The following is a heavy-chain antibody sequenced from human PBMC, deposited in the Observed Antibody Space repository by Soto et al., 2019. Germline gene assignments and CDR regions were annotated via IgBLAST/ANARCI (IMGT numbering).Heavy chain of an antibody. D-gene: IGHD3-16*01. J-gene: IGHJ4*02. V-gene: IGHV1-8*01. Sequence: QVQLVQSGAEVKKPGASVKVSCKASGYTFSSYDINWVRQATGQGLEWMGWMNPNSGNTGYAQRFQGRVTMTTYTSIGTAYMELNSLRSEYTAVYYCARELTSRAVDHWGQGTLLTVSS. CDR3: ARELTSRAVDH. CDR2: MNPNSGNT. CDR1: GYTFSSYD.